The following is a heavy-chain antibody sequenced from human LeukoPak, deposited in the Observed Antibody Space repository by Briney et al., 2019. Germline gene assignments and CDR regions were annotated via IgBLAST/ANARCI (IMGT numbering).Heavy chain of an antibody. CDR1: GFTFSSYE. Sequence: PGGSLRLSCAASGFTFSSYEMNWVRQAPGKGLEWVSYISSSGSTIYYADSVKGRFTISRDNAKNSLYLQMNSLRAEDTAVYYCARTQYCYGSGSPDYWGQGTLVTVSS. J-gene: IGHJ4*02. CDR2: ISSSGSTI. V-gene: IGHV3-48*03. CDR3: ARTQYCYGSGSPDY. D-gene: IGHD3-10*01.